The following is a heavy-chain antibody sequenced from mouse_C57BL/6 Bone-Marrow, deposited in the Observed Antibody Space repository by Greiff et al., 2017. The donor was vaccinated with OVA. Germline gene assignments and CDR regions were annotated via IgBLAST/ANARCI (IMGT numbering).Heavy chain of an antibody. CDR3: ARSAYSNYGFAY. Sequence: QVQLQQSGAELARPGASVKMSCKASGYTFTSYTMHWVNQRPGQGLEWIGYITPSSGYTTYNQKFKATATLTADNSSSTAYMQLSSLTYEDSAVYYCARSAYSNYGFAYWGQGTLVTVSA. V-gene: IGHV1-4*01. CDR2: ITPSSGYT. J-gene: IGHJ3*01. CDR1: GYTFTSYT. D-gene: IGHD2-5*01.